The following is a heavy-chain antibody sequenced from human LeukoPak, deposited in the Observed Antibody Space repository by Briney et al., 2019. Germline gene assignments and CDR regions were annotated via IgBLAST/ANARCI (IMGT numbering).Heavy chain of an antibody. D-gene: IGHD6-13*01. V-gene: IGHV4-59*01. CDR3: ARGEAAAGTYFQH. Sequence: SETLSLTCTVSGGSISSYYWSWIRQPPGKGLERIGYIYYSGSTNYNPSLKSRVTISVDTSKNQFSLKLSSVTAADTAVYYCARGEAAAGTYFQHWGQGTLVTVSS. J-gene: IGHJ1*01. CDR2: IYYSGST. CDR1: GGSISSYY.